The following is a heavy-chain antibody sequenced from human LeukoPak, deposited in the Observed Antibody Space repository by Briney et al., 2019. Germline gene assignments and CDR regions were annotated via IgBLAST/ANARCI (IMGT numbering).Heavy chain of an antibody. CDR2: IYSSGST. J-gene: IGHJ4*02. CDR3: ARGPPPDFDY. V-gene: IGHV4-39*07. CDR1: GGFISSSSYY. Sequence: PSETLSLTCTVSGGFISSSSYYWGWIRQPPGKGLEWIGSIYSSGSTYYNPSLKSRVTISLDTSKNQFSLKLSSMTAADTAVYYCARGPPPDFDYWGRGTLVTVSS.